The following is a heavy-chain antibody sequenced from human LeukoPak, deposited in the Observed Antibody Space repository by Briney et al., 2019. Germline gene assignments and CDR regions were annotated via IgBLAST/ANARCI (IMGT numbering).Heavy chain of an antibody. CDR1: GYTFTSYG. CDR3: ARGGYGGYYYYYMEV. D-gene: IGHD5-12*01. CDR2: ISAYNGNK. J-gene: IGHJ6*03. Sequence: GASVKVSCKASGYTFTSYGISWVRQAPGQGLEWMGCISAYNGNKNYAQKLQGRVTMTTDTSTSPAYLELRSLRSDDTAVYYCARGGYGGYYYYYMEVWGKGTTVTVSS. V-gene: IGHV1-18*01.